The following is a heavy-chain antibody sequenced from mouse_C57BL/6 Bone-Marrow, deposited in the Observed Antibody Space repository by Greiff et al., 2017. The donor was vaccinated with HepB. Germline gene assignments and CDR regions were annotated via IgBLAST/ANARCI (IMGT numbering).Heavy chain of an antibody. Sequence: QVQLQQPGAELVKPGASVKLSCKASGYTFTSYWMQWVKQRPGQGLEWIGEIDPSDSYTNYNQKFKGKATLTVDTSSSTAYMQLSSLTSEDSAVYYCAREDIYYYGSSPRFFAYWGQGTLVTVSA. V-gene: IGHV1-50*01. CDR2: IDPSDSYT. CDR3: AREDIYYYGSSPRFFAY. D-gene: IGHD1-1*01. J-gene: IGHJ3*01. CDR1: GYTFTSYW.